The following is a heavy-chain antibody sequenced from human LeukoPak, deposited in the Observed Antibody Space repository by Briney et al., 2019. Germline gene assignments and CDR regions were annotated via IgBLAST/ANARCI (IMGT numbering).Heavy chain of an antibody. CDR1: LYTFIIDV. J-gene: IGHJ5*02. D-gene: IGHD3-10*01. CDR2: INGYGSNT. V-gene: IGHV1-18*01. CDR3: ARPGTRFGELFDWFDP. Sequence: ASAKVSCMPSLYTFIIDVITSVCQAPGQGLEWMGWINGYGSNTNYAQNLQGRVTMAIDTSTTTAYMELRSLRADDTAVYYCARPGTRFGELFDWFDPWGQGTLVTVSS.